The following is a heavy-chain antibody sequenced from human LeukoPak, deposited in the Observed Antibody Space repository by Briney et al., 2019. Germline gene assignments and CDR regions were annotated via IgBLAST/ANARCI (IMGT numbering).Heavy chain of an antibody. CDR3: AKDSGPLGYCSGGSCYGGFYFDY. J-gene: IGHJ4*02. CDR2: ISWNSGSI. V-gene: IGHV3-9*01. CDR1: GFTFDDYA. Sequence: PGGSLRLSCAASGFTFDDYAMHWVRQAPGKGLEWVSGISWNSGSIGYADSVKGRFTISRDNAKNSLYLQMNGLRAEDTALYYCAKDSGPLGYCSGGSCYGGFYFDYWGQGTLVTVSS. D-gene: IGHD2-15*01.